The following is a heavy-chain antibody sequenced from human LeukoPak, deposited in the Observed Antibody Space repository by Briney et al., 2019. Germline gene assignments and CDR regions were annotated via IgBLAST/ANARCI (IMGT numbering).Heavy chain of an antibody. CDR3: AKRSGYTTGWFFDF. CDR2: IWGADDKT. J-gene: IGHJ4*02. D-gene: IGHD6-19*01. Sequence: GGSLRLSCVASGFTFSNYAMSWVRQAPGKGLELVSGIWGADDKTVYGDAVKGRFTISRDNSKNTLFLQMNSLRAEDTAVFYCAKRSGYTTGWFFDFWGQGTLVTVSS. V-gene: IGHV3-23*01. CDR1: GFTFSNYA.